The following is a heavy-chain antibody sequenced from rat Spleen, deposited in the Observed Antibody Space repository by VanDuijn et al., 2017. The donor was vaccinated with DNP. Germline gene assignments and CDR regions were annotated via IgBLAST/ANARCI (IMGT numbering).Heavy chain of an antibody. V-gene: IGHV5-25*01. J-gene: IGHJ2*01. Sequence: EVQLVESGGGLVRPGRSMKLSCAASGFTFNNYYMAWVRQAPTKGLEWVASISIGGGNTYYRDSVKGRFTISRDNAKSALYLQMNSLRSEDMATYFCARPDSWGQGVMVTVSA. CDR2: ISIGGGNT. CDR3: ARPDS. CDR1: GFTFNNYY. D-gene: IGHD1-6*01.